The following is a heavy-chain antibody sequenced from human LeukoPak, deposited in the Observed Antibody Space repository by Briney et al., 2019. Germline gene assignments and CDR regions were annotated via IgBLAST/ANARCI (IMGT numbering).Heavy chain of an antibody. CDR2: INPNSGGT. CDR1: GYTFTGYY. CDR3: AREHCSGGSCYSSGWFDP. Sequence: ASMKVSCKASGYTFTGYYMHWVRQAPGQGLEWMGWINPNSGGTNYAQKFQGRVTMTRDTSISTAYMELSRLRSDDTAVYYCAREHCSGGSCYSSGWFDPWGQGTLVTVSS. D-gene: IGHD2-15*01. J-gene: IGHJ5*02. V-gene: IGHV1-2*02.